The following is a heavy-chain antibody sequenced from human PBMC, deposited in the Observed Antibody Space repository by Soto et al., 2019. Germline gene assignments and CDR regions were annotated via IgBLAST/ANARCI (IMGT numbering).Heavy chain of an antibody. D-gene: IGHD5-12*01. CDR2: IYHSGST. Sequence: PSETLSLTCAVSGGSISSGGYSWSWIRQPPGKGPEWIVYIYHSGSTYYNPSLKSRVTISVDRSKNQFSLKLSSVTAADTAVYYCAAGGGLPRYYWGQGTLVTVSS. CDR3: AAGGGLPRYY. V-gene: IGHV4-30-2*01. CDR1: GGSISSGGYS. J-gene: IGHJ4*02.